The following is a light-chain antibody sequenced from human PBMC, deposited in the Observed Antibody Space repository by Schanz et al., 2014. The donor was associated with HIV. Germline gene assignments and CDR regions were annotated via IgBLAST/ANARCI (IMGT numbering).Light chain of an antibody. V-gene: IGLV7-46*01. J-gene: IGLJ3*02. CDR1: TGAVTTDHY. Sequence: QTVVTQEPSLTVSPGGTATLTCGSSTGAVTTDHYPYWFQQKPGQAPRTLIYDTSNKHSWTPARFSGSLLGGKAALTLSGAQPEDEADYYCLFSYSGTRVFGGGTKLTVL. CDR2: DTS. CDR3: LFSYSGTRV.